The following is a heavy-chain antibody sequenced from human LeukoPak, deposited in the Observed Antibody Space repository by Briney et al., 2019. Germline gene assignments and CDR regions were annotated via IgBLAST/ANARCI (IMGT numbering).Heavy chain of an antibody. CDR1: GFTFSTYS. CDR3: ATDGRSSGWYDFDY. Sequence: GGSLRLSCAASGFTFSTYSMNWVGQAPGKGLDWSSSFTSPVGRIYYADSLKGRITISRDNARSSLYLQMNSLRAEDTAVYYCATDGRSSGWYDFDYWGQGTLLTVSS. CDR2: FTSPVGRI. V-gene: IGHV3-21*01. J-gene: IGHJ4*02. D-gene: IGHD6-19*01.